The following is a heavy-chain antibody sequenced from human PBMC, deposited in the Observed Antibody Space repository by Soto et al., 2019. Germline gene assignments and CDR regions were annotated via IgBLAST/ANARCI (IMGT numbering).Heavy chain of an antibody. CDR1: GGSIGTYY. CDR2: IYYTGST. V-gene: IGHV4-59*12. CDR3: ARDSEGPSLNFPTGVGAFLT. J-gene: IGHJ5*02. Sequence: PSETLSLTCNVSGGSIGTYYWSWIRQPPGKGLEWIGYIYYTGSTNYNPSLKSRVTISVDTSKNQFSLRLSSVTAADTAVYYCARDSEGPSLNFPTGVGAFLTWGQGTLVTVSS. D-gene: IGHD1-26*01.